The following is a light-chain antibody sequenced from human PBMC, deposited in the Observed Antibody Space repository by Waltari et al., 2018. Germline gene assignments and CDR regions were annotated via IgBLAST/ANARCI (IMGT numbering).Light chain of an antibody. CDR2: EVS. Sequence: QSALTQPASVSGSPGQSITISCSGTDSDVGAYDFVSWYQQNTGKAPHLIIYEVSNRSSWISYRFFSPKSCTTASLTISGLQAEDEADYYCSSYTTSSAPGFFGTGTRVTVL. J-gene: IGLJ1*01. CDR1: DSDVGAYDF. CDR3: SSYTTSSAPGF. V-gene: IGLV2-14*01.